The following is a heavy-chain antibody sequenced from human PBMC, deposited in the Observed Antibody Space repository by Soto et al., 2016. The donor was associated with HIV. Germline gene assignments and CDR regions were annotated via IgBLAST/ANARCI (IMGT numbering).Heavy chain of an antibody. J-gene: IGHJ6*03. CDR2: IYYSGTT. CDR3: ARGDSYHYYMDV. V-gene: IGHV4-59*01. D-gene: IGHD2-21*02. Sequence: QVQLQESGPALVKPSETLSLICTVSGGSINSYYWSWIRQPPGKGLEWIGYIYYSGTTNYNPSLKSRVTISVDRSKNQFYXKLRSVTAADTAVYYCARGDSYHYYMDVWGQKGPRSPSP. CDR1: GGSINSYY.